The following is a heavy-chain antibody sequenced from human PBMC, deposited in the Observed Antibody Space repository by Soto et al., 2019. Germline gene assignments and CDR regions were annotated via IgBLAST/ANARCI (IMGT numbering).Heavy chain of an antibody. J-gene: IGHJ6*02. D-gene: IGHD3-9*01. Sequence: SVKVSCKASGFTFTSSAVQWVRQARGQRLEWIGWIVVGSGNTNYAQKFQERVTITRDMSTSTAYMELSSLRSEDTAVYYCARGMGYFDWLRRAPQPYYYSGMDVCGQGTTLTVSS. V-gene: IGHV1-58*01. CDR1: GFTFTSSA. CDR2: IVVGSGNT. CDR3: ARGMGYFDWLRRAPQPYYYSGMDV.